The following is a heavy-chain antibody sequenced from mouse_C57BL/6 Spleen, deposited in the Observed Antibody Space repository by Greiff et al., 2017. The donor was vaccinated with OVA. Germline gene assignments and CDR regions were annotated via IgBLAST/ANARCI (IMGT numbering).Heavy chain of an antibody. CDR3: ARSAGSGSFDY. Sequence: VQLKQSGPELVKPGASVKMSCKASGYTFTDYNMHWVKQSHGKSLEWIGYINPNNGGTSYNQKFKGKATLTVNKSSSTAYMELRSLTSEDSAVYYCARSAGSGSFDYWGQGTTLTVSS. V-gene: IGHV1-22*01. J-gene: IGHJ2*01. D-gene: IGHD6-1*01. CDR2: INPNNGGT. CDR1: GYTFTDYN.